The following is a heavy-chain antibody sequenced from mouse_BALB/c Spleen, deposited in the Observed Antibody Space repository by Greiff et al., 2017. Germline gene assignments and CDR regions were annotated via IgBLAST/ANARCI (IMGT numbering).Heavy chain of an antibody. CDR3: ARKNYYGSSSY. Sequence: QVQLQQSGPELVKPGASVKISCKATGYTFSSYWIEWVKQRPGHGLEWIGEILPGSGSTNYNEKFKGKATFTADTSSNTAYMQLSSLTSEDSAVYYCARKNYYGSSSYWGQGTTLTVSS. D-gene: IGHD1-1*01. CDR1: GYTFSSYW. J-gene: IGHJ2*01. CDR2: ILPGSGST. V-gene: IGHV1-9*01.